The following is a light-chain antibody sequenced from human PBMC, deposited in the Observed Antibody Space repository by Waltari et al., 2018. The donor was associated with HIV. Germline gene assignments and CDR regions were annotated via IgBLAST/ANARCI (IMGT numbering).Light chain of an antibody. J-gene: IGLJ2*01. CDR3: SSYTRRGTVV. CDR2: EVT. CDR1: SSDIGYYAY. V-gene: IGLV2-14*01. Sequence: QSALTQPASVSGSPGQSIVLPCTGSSSDIGYYAYVSWDQPYPGQAPKALIYEVTSRPSGTSSRFSGAKSATTAFLAISKLQTDDEADYFCSSYTRRGTVVFGGGTRLTVL.